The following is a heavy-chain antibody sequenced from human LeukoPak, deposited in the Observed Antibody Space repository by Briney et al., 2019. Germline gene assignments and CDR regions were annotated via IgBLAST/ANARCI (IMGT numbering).Heavy chain of an antibody. D-gene: IGHD5-24*01. V-gene: IGHV3-23*01. CDR1: GFTFSSYA. J-gene: IGHJ4*02. Sequence: GGSLRLSCAASGFTFSSYAMSWVRQAPGKGREWVSAISGSGGSTYYADPVKGRFTISRDNSKNTLYLQMNSLRAEDTAVYYCAKDDSKATIDLIDYWGQGTLVTVSS. CDR3: AKDDSKATIDLIDY. CDR2: ISGSGGST.